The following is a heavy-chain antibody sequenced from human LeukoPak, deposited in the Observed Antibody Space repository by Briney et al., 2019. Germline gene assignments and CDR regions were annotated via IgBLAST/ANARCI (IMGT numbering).Heavy chain of an antibody. CDR2: IIPIFGTA. D-gene: IGHD3-3*01. J-gene: IGHJ3*02. CDR3: ARDRVTMFGVVRDFAFDI. CDR1: GGTFSNYA. V-gene: IGHV1-69*13. Sequence: ASVKVSCKASGGTFSNYAISWVRQAPGQGREWMGGIIPIFGTANYAQKFQGRVTITADESTSTAYMELSSLRSEDTAVYYCARDRVTMFGVVRDFAFDIWGQGTMVTVSS.